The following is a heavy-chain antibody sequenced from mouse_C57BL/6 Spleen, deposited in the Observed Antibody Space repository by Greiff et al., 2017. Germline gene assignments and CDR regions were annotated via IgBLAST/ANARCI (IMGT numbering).Heavy chain of an antibody. J-gene: IGHJ2*01. Sequence: EVKLMESGPGLVKPSQSLSLTCSVTGYSITSGYYWNWIRQFPGNKLEWMGYISYDGSNNYNPSLKNRISITRDTSKNQFFLKLNSVTTEDTATYYCARDLNYFDYWGQGTTLTVSS. V-gene: IGHV3-6*01. CDR1: GYSITSGYY. CDR2: ISYDGSN. CDR3: ARDLNYFDY.